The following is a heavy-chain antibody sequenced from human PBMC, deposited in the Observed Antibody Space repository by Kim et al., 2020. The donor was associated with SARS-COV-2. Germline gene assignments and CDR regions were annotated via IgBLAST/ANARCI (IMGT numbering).Heavy chain of an antibody. V-gene: IGHV1-69*13. CDR3: ARAGLDTAMDDAFDI. Sequence: SVKVSCKASGGTFSSYAISWVRQAPGQGLEWMGGIIPIFGTANYAQKFQGRVTITADESTSTAYMELSSLRSEDTAVYYCARAGLDTAMDDAFDIWGQGTMVTVSS. CDR2: IIPIFGTA. J-gene: IGHJ3*02. CDR1: GGTFSSYA. D-gene: IGHD5-18*01.